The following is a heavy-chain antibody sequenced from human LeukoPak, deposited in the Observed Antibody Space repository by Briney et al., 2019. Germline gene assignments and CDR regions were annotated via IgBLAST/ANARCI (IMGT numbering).Heavy chain of an antibody. CDR3: ARHIRNPHYYYYYMDV. J-gene: IGHJ6*03. CDR2: IYPIDSDT. V-gene: IGHV5-51*01. CDR1: GYSFTNYW. Sequence: GESLKISCKGSGYSFTNYWIGWVRQMPRKGLEWMGIIYPIDSDTRYSPSFRGQVTFSADKSISTAYLQWSSLKASDTAMYYCARHIRNPHYYYYYMDVWGKGTTVTVSS. D-gene: IGHD2-21*01.